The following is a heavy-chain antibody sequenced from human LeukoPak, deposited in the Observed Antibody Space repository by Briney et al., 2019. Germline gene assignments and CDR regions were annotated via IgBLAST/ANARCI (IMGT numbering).Heavy chain of an antibody. CDR3: AREVVPAAHFDN. V-gene: IGHV1-2*02. D-gene: IGHD2-2*01. J-gene: IGHJ4*02. Sequence: ASVKVSCKASGYTFTGYDMRWVRQAPGQGLEWMGWINPNSGGTNYAQKFQGRVTMTADASISTAYMELSRLRSEDTAVYYCAREVVPAAHFDNWGQGTLVTVSS. CDR2: INPNSGGT. CDR1: GYTFTGYD.